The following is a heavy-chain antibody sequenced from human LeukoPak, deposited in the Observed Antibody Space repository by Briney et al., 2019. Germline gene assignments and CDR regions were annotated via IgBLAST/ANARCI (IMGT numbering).Heavy chain of an antibody. CDR3: ARGYASPFDP. Sequence: PSETLSLTCTVSGGSISTHYWSWIRQPPGKGLEWIGYIYYSGSTNYNPSLKSRVTISVDTSKDQFSLKLSSVTAADTAVYYCARGYASPFDPWGQGTLVTVSS. J-gene: IGHJ5*02. V-gene: IGHV4-59*11. CDR1: GGSISTHY. D-gene: IGHD3-16*01. CDR2: IYYSGST.